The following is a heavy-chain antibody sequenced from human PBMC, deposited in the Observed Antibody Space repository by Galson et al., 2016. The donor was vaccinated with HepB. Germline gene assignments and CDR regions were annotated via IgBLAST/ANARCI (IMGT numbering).Heavy chain of an antibody. CDR2: IKSKTDGGTI. V-gene: IGHV3-15*01. CDR3: TTRYCSSSSCYLPTYYYYYMDV. Sequence: SLRLSCAASGFTFNNAWMSWVRQAPGKGLEWVGRIKSKTDGGTIDYAAPVKGRFTISRDDSKNTVYLQMNSLRTEDTAVYYCTTRYCSSSSCYLPTYYYYYMDVWGKGTTVTVSS. D-gene: IGHD2-2*01. J-gene: IGHJ6*03. CDR1: GFTFNNAW.